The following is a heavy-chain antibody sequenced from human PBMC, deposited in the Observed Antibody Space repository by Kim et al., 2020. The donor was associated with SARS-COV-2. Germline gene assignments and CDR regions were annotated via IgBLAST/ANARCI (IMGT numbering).Heavy chain of an antibody. CDR3: AGRRSGEVAN. D-gene: IGHD3-10*01. J-gene: IGHJ4*02. V-gene: IGHV3-74*01. Sequence: EPAKGRFTISRDNAKNTLYLQMNSLRADDTAVYCCAGRRSGEVANWGQGTLVTVFS.